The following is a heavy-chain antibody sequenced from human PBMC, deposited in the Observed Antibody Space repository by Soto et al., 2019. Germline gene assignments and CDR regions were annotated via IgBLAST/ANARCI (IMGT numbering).Heavy chain of an antibody. CDR1: GFTFSSYG. D-gene: IGHD2-15*01. CDR2: ISYDGSNK. J-gene: IGHJ6*03. V-gene: IGHV3-30*18. Sequence: GGSLRLSCAASGFTFSSYGMHWVRQAPGKGLEWVAVISYDGSNKYYADSVKGRFTISRDNSKNTLYLQMNSLRAEDTAVYYCAKDEEDCSGGSCYRVGYYMDVWGKGTTVTVSS. CDR3: AKDEEDCSGGSCYRVGYYMDV.